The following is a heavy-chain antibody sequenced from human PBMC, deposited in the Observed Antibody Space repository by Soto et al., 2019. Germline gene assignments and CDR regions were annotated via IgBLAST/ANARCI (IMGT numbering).Heavy chain of an antibody. CDR1: GFTFNTYG. J-gene: IGHJ5*02. V-gene: IGHV3-30*02. CDR2: IWYDGSNK. Sequence: GGSLRLSCTVSGFTFNTYGMHWVRQAPGKGLEWVAIIWYDGSNKYYADSVKGRFTISRDNSKSTLYLQMNSLRAEDTAVYYFAIAAGRRIAVAGDNWFDPWGQGTLVTVSS. CDR3: AIAAGRRIAVAGDNWFDP. D-gene: IGHD6-19*01.